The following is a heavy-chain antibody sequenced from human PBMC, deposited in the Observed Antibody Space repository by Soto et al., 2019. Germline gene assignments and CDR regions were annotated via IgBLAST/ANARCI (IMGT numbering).Heavy chain of an antibody. D-gene: IGHD6-19*01. Sequence: ASVKVSCKASGYTFTSYAMHWVRQAPGQRLEWMGWINAGNGNTKYSQKFQGRVTITRDTSASTAYMELSSLRSEDTAVYYCAGDGQWLTRDYYYGMDVWGQGTTVTVSS. V-gene: IGHV1-3*01. CDR2: INAGNGNT. CDR1: GYTFTSYA. CDR3: AGDGQWLTRDYYYGMDV. J-gene: IGHJ6*02.